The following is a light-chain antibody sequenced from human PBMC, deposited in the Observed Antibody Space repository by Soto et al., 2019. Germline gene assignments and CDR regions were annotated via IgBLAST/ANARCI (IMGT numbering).Light chain of an antibody. J-gene: IGKJ1*01. CDR2: AAS. CDR1: QSISNH. V-gene: IGKV1-39*01. Sequence: DIQMTQSPSSLSASVEDRVIINCRASQSISNHLNWYQQKPGKAPKLLIFAASSLQSGVPSRFSGSRSGPDFTLTISSLQPEDFATYYCQQSYSSPPTFGQGTKVYIK. CDR3: QQSYSSPPT.